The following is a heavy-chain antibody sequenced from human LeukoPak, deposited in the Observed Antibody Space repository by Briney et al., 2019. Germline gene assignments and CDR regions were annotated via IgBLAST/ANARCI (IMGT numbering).Heavy chain of an antibody. J-gene: IGHJ4*02. Sequence: SETLSLTXTVSGGSISSSSYYWGWIRQPPGKGLQWIGSIYYSGSTYYNPSLKSRVTISVDTSKNQFSLKLSSVTAADTAVYCCARPVSAYCGGDCSGYWGQGTLVTVSS. CDR1: GGSISSSSYY. CDR2: IYYSGST. V-gene: IGHV4-39*01. CDR3: ARPVSAYCGGDCSGY. D-gene: IGHD2-21*01.